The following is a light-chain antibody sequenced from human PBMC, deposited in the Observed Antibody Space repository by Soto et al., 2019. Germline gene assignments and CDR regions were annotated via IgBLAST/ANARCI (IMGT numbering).Light chain of an antibody. J-gene: IGLJ1*01. CDR1: SSDVGGYNY. CDR2: EVS. CDR3: SSYAGSRTYV. Sequence: QSVLTQPPSASGSPGQSVTISCTGTSSDVGGYNYVSWYQQHPGKAPKLMIYEVSKRPSGVPDRFSASMSGNTASLTVSGLQAEDEADYYCSSYAGSRTYVFGTGTKVTVL. V-gene: IGLV2-8*01.